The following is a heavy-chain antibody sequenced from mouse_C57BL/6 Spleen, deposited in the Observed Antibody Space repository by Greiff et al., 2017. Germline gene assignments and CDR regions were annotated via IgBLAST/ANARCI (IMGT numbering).Heavy chain of an antibody. CDR1: GFSLTSYG. CDR2: IWSGGST. CDR3: ARNKFTTVWYFDV. Sequence: QVQLKESGPGLVQPSQSLSITCTVSGFSLTSYGVHWVRQSPGKGLEWLGVIWSGGSTDYNAAFISRLSISKDNSKSQVFFKMNSLQADDTAIYYCARNKFTTVWYFDVWGTGTTVTVSS. V-gene: IGHV2-2*01. D-gene: IGHD1-1*01. J-gene: IGHJ1*03.